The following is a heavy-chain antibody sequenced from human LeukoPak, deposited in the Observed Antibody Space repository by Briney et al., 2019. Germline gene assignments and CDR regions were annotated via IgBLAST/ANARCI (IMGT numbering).Heavy chain of an antibody. V-gene: IGHV3-7*01. J-gene: IGHJ6*02. CDR2: IKHDGSEK. CDR1: GFSFSTYC. CDR3: ARGRSMDV. Sequence: GGSLRLSCAAPGFSFSTYCMTWGRQAPGKGLEWVATIKHDGSEKYYVDSVKGRFTISRDNAKNSLYLQMNSLRAEDTAVYYCARGRSMDVWGQGTTVTVSS.